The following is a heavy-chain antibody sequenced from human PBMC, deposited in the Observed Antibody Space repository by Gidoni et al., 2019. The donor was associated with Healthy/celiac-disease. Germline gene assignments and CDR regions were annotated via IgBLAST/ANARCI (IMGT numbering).Heavy chain of an antibody. J-gene: IGHJ6*02. CDR1: GGSFSGYS. CDR2: INHSGST. V-gene: IGHV4-34*01. D-gene: IGHD3-3*01. Sequence: QVQLQQWGAGLLKPSETLSLTCAVYGGSFSGYSWSWLRQPPGKGLEWIGEINHSGSTNYNPSLKSRVTISVDTSKNQFSLKLSSVTAADTAVYYCARAPKVLRFLEWPRYYYYYGMDVWGQGTTVTVSS. CDR3: ARAPKVLRFLEWPRYYYYYGMDV.